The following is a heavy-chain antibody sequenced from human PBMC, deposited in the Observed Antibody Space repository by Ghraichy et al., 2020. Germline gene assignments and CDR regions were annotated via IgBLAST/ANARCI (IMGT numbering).Heavy chain of an antibody. V-gene: IGHV3-66*02. CDR1: GFTVSSNH. Sequence: GESLNISCAASGFTVSSNHMSWVRQSVGQGLEWVSTIYSGGNTLYADSVKGRFIISRDSSKSTLYLQMNSLRVEDTAVYFCLTFGGPIAPGYSGQGTLVSVSS. CDR3: LTFGGPIAPGY. D-gene: IGHD3-16*01. J-gene: IGHJ4*02. CDR2: IYSGGNT.